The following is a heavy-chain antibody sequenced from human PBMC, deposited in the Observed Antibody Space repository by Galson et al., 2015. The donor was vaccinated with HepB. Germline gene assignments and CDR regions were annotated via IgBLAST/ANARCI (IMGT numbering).Heavy chain of an antibody. D-gene: IGHD6-19*01. CDR1: GYTFTSYY. CDR3: ASSRAVAGTKEN. CDR2: INPSGGST. Sequence: SVKVSCKASGYTFTSYYMHWVRQAPGQGLEWMGIINPSGGSTSYAQKFQGRVTMTRDTSISTAYMELSRLRSDDTAVYYCASSRAVAGTKENWGQGTLVTVSS. V-gene: IGHV1-46*01. J-gene: IGHJ4*02.